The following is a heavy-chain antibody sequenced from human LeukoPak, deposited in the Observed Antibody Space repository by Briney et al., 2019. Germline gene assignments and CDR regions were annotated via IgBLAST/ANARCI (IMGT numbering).Heavy chain of an antibody. Sequence: GGSLRLSCAASGFTFSSYGMHWVRQAPGKGLEWVAVISYDGSNRYYADSVKGRFTISRDTSKNTLYLQMNSLRAGDTAVYYCAKSRSRSRITFGGVENWFDPWGQGTLVTVSS. V-gene: IGHV3-30*18. CDR2: ISYDGSNR. CDR1: GFTFSSYG. D-gene: IGHD3-16*01. J-gene: IGHJ5*02. CDR3: AKSRSRSRITFGGVENWFDP.